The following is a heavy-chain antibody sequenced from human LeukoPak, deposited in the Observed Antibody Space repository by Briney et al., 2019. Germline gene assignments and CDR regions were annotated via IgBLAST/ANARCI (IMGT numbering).Heavy chain of an antibody. V-gene: IGHV1-2*02. CDR2: INPNSGGT. CDR3: ARDDSSGYYYNY. Sequence: ASVKVSCKASGYTFTGYYMHWVRPAPGQGLEWMGWINPNSGGTNYAQKFQGRVTMTRDTSTSTAYMELSRLRSDDTAVYYCARDDSSGYYYNYWGQGTLVTVSS. J-gene: IGHJ4*02. D-gene: IGHD3-22*01. CDR1: GYTFTGYY.